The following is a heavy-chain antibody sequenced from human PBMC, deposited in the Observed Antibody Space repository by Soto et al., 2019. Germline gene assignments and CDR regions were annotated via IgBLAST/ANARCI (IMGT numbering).Heavy chain of an antibody. CDR1: GYSISSGYY. Sequence: KTSETQSLTCAVSGYSISSGYYWGWIRQPPGKGLEWIGSVHYSGSTYYNPSLKSRVTISIDTSKNQISLKLTSVTAADTAVYYCARVDNIVAVKWFDPWGQGTLVTVSS. V-gene: IGHV4-38-2*01. CDR3: ARVDNIVAVKWFDP. CDR2: VHYSGST. J-gene: IGHJ5*02. D-gene: IGHD6-13*01.